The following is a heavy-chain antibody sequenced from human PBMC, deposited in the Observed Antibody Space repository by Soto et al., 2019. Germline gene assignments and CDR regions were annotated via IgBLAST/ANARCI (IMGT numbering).Heavy chain of an antibody. D-gene: IGHD3-22*01. J-gene: IGHJ3*02. CDR3: ARSPIYSYDSGGPPGVLAFDI. CDR2: IYYSGST. CDR1: GGSISSGGYY. V-gene: IGHV4-31*03. Sequence: SETLSLTCTVSGGSISSGGYYWSWIRQHPGKGLEWIGYIYYSGSTYYNPSLKSRVTISVDTSKNQFSLKLSSVTAADTAVYFCARSPIYSYDSGGPPGVLAFDIWGQGTMVTVSS.